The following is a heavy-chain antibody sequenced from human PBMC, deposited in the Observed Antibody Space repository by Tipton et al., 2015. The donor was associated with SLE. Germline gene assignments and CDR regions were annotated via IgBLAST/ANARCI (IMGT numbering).Heavy chain of an antibody. CDR1: GCSISSGFY. Sequence: TLSLTCAVSGCSISSGFYSGWIRQPPGKGLEGIGRTYSSGDRDYNTSLRSRVTMSIDGSQNRVYLRLKSVSAADTAVYYCARGSDGEYVRYLDVWGPGTLVTVSS. CDR3: ARGSDGEYVRYLDV. V-gene: IGHV4-38-2*01. CDR2: TYSSGDR. D-gene: IGHD4-17*01. J-gene: IGHJ2*01.